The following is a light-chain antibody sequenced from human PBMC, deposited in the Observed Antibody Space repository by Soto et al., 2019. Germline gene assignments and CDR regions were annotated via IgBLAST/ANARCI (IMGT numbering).Light chain of an antibody. CDR3: QQYNNWPPT. V-gene: IGKV3-15*01. CDR2: DAS. CDR1: QSITGN. Sequence: EIVMTQSPATLSVSPGERATLSCRASQSITGNLTWYQQKPGQAPRLLIYDASTRATGIPARFSGSGSGTEFTLTISSLQSEDFAVYYCQQYNNWPPTFGQGTKVDIK. J-gene: IGKJ1*01.